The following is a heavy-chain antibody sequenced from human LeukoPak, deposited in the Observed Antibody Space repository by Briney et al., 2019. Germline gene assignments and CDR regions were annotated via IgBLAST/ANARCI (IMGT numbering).Heavy chain of an antibody. CDR1: GFTFSRYW. J-gene: IGHJ6*04. D-gene: IGHD3-10*02. Sequence: GGSLRLSCAGSGFTFSRYWMNWVRQAPGKGLEWVSYISSSGSTIYYADSVKGRFTISRDNAKNSLYLQMNSLRAEDTAVYYCAELGITMIGGVWGKGTTVTISS. V-gene: IGHV3-48*03. CDR2: ISSSGSTI. CDR3: AELGITMIGGV.